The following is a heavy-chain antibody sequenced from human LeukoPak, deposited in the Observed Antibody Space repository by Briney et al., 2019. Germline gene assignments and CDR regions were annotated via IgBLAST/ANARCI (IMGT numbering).Heavy chain of an antibody. CDR3: ARVPSLSYYGSGSYYNDY. D-gene: IGHD3-10*01. CDR2: ISAYNGNT. Sequence: GASVKVSCKASGYTFTSYGISWVRQAPGQGLEWMGWISAYNGNTNYAQKLQGRVTMTTDTSTSTAYMELRSLRSDDTAVYYCARVPSLSYYGSGSYYNDYWGQGTLVTVSS. V-gene: IGHV1-18*01. J-gene: IGHJ4*02. CDR1: GYTFTSYG.